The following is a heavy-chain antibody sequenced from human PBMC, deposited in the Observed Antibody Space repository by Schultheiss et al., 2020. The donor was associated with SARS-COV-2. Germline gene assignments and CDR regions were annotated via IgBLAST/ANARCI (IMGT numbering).Heavy chain of an antibody. CDR2: MYYTDNT. D-gene: IGHD2-15*01. V-gene: IGHV4-39*01. CDR1: GGSVSRSGYY. CDR3: ASTSDIVVALAST. J-gene: IGHJ1*01. Sequence: GSLRLSCSVSGGSVSRSGYYWGWIRQSPGKGLEWIGSMYYTDNTYYNPPLKSRVTISADTSKNEFSLKLRSVTATDTAVYYCASTSDIVVALASTWGQGTLVTVSS.